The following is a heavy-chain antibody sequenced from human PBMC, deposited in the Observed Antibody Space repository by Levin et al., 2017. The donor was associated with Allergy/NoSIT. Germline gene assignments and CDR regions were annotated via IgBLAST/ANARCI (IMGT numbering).Heavy chain of an antibody. J-gene: IGHJ4*02. V-gene: IGHV3-30-3*01. CDR3: AGVHSSGWSLPFDY. Sequence: GGSLRLSCAASGFTFSSYAMHWVRQAPGKGLEWVAVMSYDGGNEYYAESVKGRFTISRDNSKNTLYLQMNSLRAEDTAVFYCAGVHSSGWSLPFDYWGQGTLVTVSS. D-gene: IGHD6-19*01. CDR2: MSYDGGNE. CDR1: GFTFSSYA.